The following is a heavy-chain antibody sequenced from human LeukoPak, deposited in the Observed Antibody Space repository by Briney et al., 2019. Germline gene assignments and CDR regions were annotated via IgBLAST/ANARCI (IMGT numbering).Heavy chain of an antibody. CDR2: ISGGGDGT. D-gene: IGHD1-26*01. CDR3: AKGGDVGATPYLYYFDY. V-gene: IGHV3-23*01. J-gene: IGHJ4*02. CDR1: GFSFSSYA. Sequence: PGGSLRLSCAASGFSFSSYAMSWVRQAPGEGLECFSIISGGGDGTYYADSVKGRFTIFRDNSKNTLYLQMNSLRAEDTAVYYCAKGGDVGATPYLYYFDYWGQGTLVTVSS.